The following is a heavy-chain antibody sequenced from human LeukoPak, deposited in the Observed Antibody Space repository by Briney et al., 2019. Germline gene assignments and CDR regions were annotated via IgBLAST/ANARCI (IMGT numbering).Heavy chain of an antibody. CDR1: GFTFSSYW. CDR2: IKQDGSEK. V-gene: IGHV3-7*01. CDR3: ARDLKRRVYYDSSGSDDAFDI. Sequence: GGSLRLSCAASGFTFSSYWMSWVRQAPGKGLEWVANIKQDGSEKYYVDSVKGRFTISRDNAKNSLYLQMNSLRAEDTAVYYCARDLKRRVYYDSSGSDDAFDIWGQGTMVTVSS. D-gene: IGHD3-22*01. J-gene: IGHJ3*02.